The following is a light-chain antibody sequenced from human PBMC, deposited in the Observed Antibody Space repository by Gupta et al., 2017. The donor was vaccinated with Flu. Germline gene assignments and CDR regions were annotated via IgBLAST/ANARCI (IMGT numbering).Light chain of an antibody. Sequence: EIVLTQSPATLSLSPGEGATLSCRASQSVNSYLVWYQQKPGQAPRLLIYDTSNRATGIPARFSGSGSGTDFTLTISSLEPEDFAIYYRQQRSSWPLTFGGGTKVEIK. CDR3: QQRSSWPLT. CDR2: DTS. CDR1: QSVNSY. V-gene: IGKV3-11*01. J-gene: IGKJ4*01.